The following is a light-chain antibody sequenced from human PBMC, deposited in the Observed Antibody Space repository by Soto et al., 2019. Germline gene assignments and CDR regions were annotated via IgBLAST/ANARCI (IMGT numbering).Light chain of an antibody. CDR3: ISYTDRQSYV. Sequence: QSALTQPASVSGSPGQSITISCSGTSSDVGSYDHVAWYQQFPGKSPKLMIYAVSDRPSGVSDRFSGSKSGITASLTISGLQAEDEDDYYCISYTDRQSYVFGTGTKLTVL. CDR1: SSDVGSYDH. J-gene: IGLJ1*01. V-gene: IGLV2-14*01. CDR2: AVS.